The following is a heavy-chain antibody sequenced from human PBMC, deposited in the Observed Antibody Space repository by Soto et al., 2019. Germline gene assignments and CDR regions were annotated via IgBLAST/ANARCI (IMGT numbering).Heavy chain of an antibody. CDR1: GFSVSDKY. CDR3: XXXXXXXEGGRCYGVPLDV. D-gene: IGHD2-15*01. CDR2: IQNFGPT. J-gene: IGHJ6*04. Sequence: EVRLVESGGGLVQPGGSLRLSCAASGFSVSDKYMSWVRQAPGKGLEWVSLIQNFGPTYYADSVKGRFTISRDTSENTXXXXXXXXXXXXXXXXXXXXXXXXXEGGRCYGVPLDVWGKGTTVTVSS. V-gene: IGHV3-66*01.